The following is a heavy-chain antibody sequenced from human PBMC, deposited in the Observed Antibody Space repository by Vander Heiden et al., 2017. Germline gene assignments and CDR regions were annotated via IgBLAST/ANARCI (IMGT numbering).Heavy chain of an antibody. CDR3: ARDFASSGYYSLFGY. CDR1: GFTVSSNY. D-gene: IGHD3-22*01. J-gene: IGHJ4*02. Sequence: EVQLVESGGGLIQPGGSLRLSCAASGFTVSSNYMSWVRQAPGKGLEWVSVIYSGGSTYYADSVKGRFTISRDNSKNTLYLQMNSLRAEDTAVYYCARDFASSGYYSLFGYWGQGTLVTVSS. CDR2: IYSGGST. V-gene: IGHV3-53*01.